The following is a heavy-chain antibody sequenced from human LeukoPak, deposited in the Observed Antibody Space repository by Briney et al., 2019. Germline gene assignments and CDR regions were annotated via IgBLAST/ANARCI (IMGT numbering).Heavy chain of an antibody. Sequence: GGSLRLSCAASGFTFSSYGMHWVRQAPGKGLEWVAFIRYDGSNKYYADSVKGRFTISRDNSKNTLYLQMNSLRAEDTAVYYCAKDRSASYYDILTGSAPDYWGQGTLVTVSS. D-gene: IGHD3-9*01. CDR3: AKDRSASYYDILTGSAPDY. V-gene: IGHV3-30*02. CDR1: GFTFSSYG. CDR2: IRYDGSNK. J-gene: IGHJ4*02.